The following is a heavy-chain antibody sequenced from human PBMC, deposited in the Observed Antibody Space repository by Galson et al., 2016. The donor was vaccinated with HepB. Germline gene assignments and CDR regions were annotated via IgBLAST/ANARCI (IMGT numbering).Heavy chain of an antibody. CDR2: ISWDGGST. D-gene: IGHD2-21*02. Sequence: SLRLSCAASGSTFDDYVLHWVRQAPGKGLEWVSLISWDGGSTFYADSVKGRFTISRDNSKNSLFLQMDSLRTEDTAFYYCATISTGDYYFNYWGHGTLVTVSS. CDR1: GSTFDDYV. V-gene: IGHV3-43*01. J-gene: IGHJ4*01. CDR3: ATISTGDYYFNY.